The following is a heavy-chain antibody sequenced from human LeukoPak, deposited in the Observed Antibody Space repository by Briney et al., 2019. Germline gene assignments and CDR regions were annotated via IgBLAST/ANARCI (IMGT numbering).Heavy chain of an antibody. CDR2: INPNSGGT. Sequence: ASVRVSCKASGYTFSGYYMHWVRQAPGQGLEWMGWINPNSGGTKYVQKFQGRVTMTRDTSISTAYMELSRLRSDDTAVYYCASGSLASYFDHWGQGTLVTVSS. CDR1: GYTFSGYY. V-gene: IGHV1-2*02. J-gene: IGHJ4*02. D-gene: IGHD3-16*01. CDR3: ASGSLASYFDH.